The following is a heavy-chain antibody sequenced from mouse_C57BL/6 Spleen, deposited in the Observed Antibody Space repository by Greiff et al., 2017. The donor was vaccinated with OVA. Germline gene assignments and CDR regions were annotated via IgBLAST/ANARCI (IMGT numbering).Heavy chain of an antibody. CDR1: GFTFSSYG. V-gene: IGHV5-6*01. J-gene: IGHJ1*03. CDR3: AREGFDV. Sequence: EVKLVESGGDLVKPGGSLKLSCAASGFTFSSYGMSWVRQTPDKRLEWVATISSGGSYTYYPDSVKGRFTISRDNAKNTLYLQMSSLKSEDTAMYYCAREGFDVWGTGTTVTVSS. CDR2: ISSGGSYT.